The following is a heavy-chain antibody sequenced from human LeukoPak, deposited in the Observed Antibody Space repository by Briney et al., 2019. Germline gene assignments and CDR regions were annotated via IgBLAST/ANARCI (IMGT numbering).Heavy chain of an antibody. CDR1: GFTFSSYG. J-gene: IGHJ4*02. D-gene: IGHD6-13*01. V-gene: IGHV3-30*18. CDR2: ISYDGSNK. Sequence: GGSLRLSCAASGFTFSSYGMHWVRQAPGKGLEWVAVISYDGSNKCYADSVKGRFTISRDNSKNTLYLQMNSLRAEDTAVYYCAKVQGSSSWWGQGTLVTVSS. CDR3: AKVQGSSSW.